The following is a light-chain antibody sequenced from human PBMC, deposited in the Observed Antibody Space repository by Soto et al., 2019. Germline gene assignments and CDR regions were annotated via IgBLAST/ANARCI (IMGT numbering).Light chain of an antibody. V-gene: IGKV1-5*01. CDR1: QTISSW. Sequence: DIQMTQSPSTLSGSVGDRVTITCRASQTISSWLAWYQQKPGKAPNLLIYAVSNLQSGVPPRFSGSGSGTEFTLTISSLQPEEFATYYCQKLNSYPRTFGQGNKVDIK. J-gene: IGKJ1*01. CDR2: AVS. CDR3: QKLNSYPRT.